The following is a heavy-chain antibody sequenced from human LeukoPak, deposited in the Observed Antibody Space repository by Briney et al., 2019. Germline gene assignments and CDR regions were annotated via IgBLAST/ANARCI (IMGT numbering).Heavy chain of an antibody. V-gene: IGHV1-3*01. D-gene: IGHD5-24*01. Sequence: GASVKVSCKASGYTFSHYGVQWVRQAPGQTLEWMGWINAGTGDGRYSPKFQGRLTMTTDTSATTLYMELNSLKSEDTAVYYCARSGDNWSCDNWGQGTLVTVSS. J-gene: IGHJ4*02. CDR1: GYTFSHYG. CDR3: ARSGDNWSCDN. CDR2: INAGTGDG.